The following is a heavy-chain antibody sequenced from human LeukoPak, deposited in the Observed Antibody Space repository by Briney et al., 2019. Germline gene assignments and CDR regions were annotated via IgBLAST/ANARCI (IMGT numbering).Heavy chain of an antibody. CDR1: GYSISSGYY. CDR3: ARHFKDRGSSWYGVSDY. V-gene: IGHV4-38-2*01. CDR2: IYHSGST. D-gene: IGHD6-13*01. J-gene: IGHJ4*02. Sequence: SETLSLTCAVSGYSISSGYYWGWIRQPPGKGLEWIGSIYHSGSTYYNPSLKSRVTISVDTSKNQFSLKLSSVTAADTAVYYCARHFKDRGSSWYGVSDYWGQGTLVTVSS.